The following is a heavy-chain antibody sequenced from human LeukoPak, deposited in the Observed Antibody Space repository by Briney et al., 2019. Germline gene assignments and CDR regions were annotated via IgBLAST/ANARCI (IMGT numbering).Heavy chain of an antibody. CDR2: ISYDGSNK. D-gene: IGHD3-16*02. CDR1: GFTFSNYA. CDR3: ARVALYDYVWGSYRGEDY. Sequence: GGSLRLSCAASGFTFSNYAMSWVRQAPGQGLEWVAVISYDGSNKYYADSVKGRFTISRDNSKNTLYLQMNSLRAEDTAVYYCARVALYDYVWGSYRGEDYWGQGTLVTVSS. J-gene: IGHJ4*02. V-gene: IGHV3-30*04.